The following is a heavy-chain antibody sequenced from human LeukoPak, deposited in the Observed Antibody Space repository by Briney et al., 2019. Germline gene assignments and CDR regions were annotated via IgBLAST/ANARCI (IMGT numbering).Heavy chain of an antibody. CDR3: ARHVYSSGWYRS. V-gene: IGHV4-59*08. J-gene: IGHJ5*02. D-gene: IGHD6-19*01. CDR2: IYYSGST. Sequence: SETLSLTCTVSGGSISSYYWSWIRQPPGKGLEWIGYIYYSGSTNYNPSLKSRVTISVDTSKNQFSLKLSPVTAADTAVYYCARHVYSSGWYRSWGQGTLVTVSS. CDR1: GGSISSYY.